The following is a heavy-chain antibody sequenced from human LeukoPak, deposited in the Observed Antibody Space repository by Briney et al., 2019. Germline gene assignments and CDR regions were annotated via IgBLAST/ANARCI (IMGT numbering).Heavy chain of an antibody. Sequence: ASVKVSCKASGYTYTSYGISWVRQAPGQGLEWMVWISAYNGNTNYAQKLQGRVTMTTDTSTSTAYMELRSLRSDDTAVYDCARSAVYYDSSGYYYYFDYWGQGTLVTVSS. D-gene: IGHD3-22*01. CDR3: ARSAVYYDSSGYYYYFDY. CDR1: GYTYTSYG. V-gene: IGHV1-18*01. CDR2: ISAYNGNT. J-gene: IGHJ4*02.